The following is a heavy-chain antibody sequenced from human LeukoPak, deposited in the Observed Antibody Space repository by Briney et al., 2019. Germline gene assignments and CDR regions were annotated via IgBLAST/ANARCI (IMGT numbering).Heavy chain of an antibody. CDR2: INGDGRST. D-gene: IGHD4-17*01. Sequence: PGGSLRFSCAASEFTFSGYWMHWVRQAPGKGLVWVSRINGDGRSTYYADSVKGRFTISRDNAENTLYLQMNSLRAEDTAVYYCARAKLTETGNYYTMDVWGQGTTVTVSS. CDR3: ARAKLTETGNYYTMDV. CDR1: EFTFSGYW. V-gene: IGHV3-74*01. J-gene: IGHJ6*02.